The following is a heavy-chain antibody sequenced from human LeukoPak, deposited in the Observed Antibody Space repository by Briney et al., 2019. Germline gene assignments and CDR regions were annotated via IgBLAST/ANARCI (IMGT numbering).Heavy chain of an antibody. CDR1: GGSISSGGYS. V-gene: IGHV4-30-2*01. CDR3: ARTSIAARRANAFDI. Sequence: PSETLSLTCAVSGGSISSGGYSWSWIRQPPGKGLEWIGCIYHSGSTYYNPSPKSRVTISVDRSKNQFSLKLSSVTAADTAVYYCARTSIAARRANAFDIWGQGTMVTVSS. J-gene: IGHJ3*02. CDR2: IYHSGST. D-gene: IGHD6-6*01.